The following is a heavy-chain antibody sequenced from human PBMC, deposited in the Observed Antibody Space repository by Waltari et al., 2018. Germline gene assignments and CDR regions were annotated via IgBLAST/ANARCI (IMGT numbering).Heavy chain of an antibody. Sequence: QPQLVQSGPEVRKHGASVKLSCQASGYKLTDNGISWVRQAPGQGLEWLGWISTLSGNVKSAQKLLDRVILTADKSTNTAYLEWRSLRLGEMGVYYCVRDQMYAFDVWGQGTMVTV. J-gene: IGHJ3*01. CDR1: GYKLTDNG. CDR3: VRDQMYAFDV. CDR2: ISTLSGNV. V-gene: IGHV1-18*03.